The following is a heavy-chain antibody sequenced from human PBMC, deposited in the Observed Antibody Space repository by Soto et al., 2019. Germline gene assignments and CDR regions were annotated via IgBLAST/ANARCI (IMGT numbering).Heavy chain of an antibody. CDR2: ISSAGGT. D-gene: IGHD3-3*01. Sequence: EVQLVESGGGLVQPGGSLRLSCAASGITVTNCFMTWVRQAPGKGLEWVSVISSAGGTYYADSVKGRFTISRDNYRNTLYLQMNTLRAEDPAVYDCARDELGGAYDFWHGGQGTLVTVSS. CDR1: GITVTNCF. CDR3: ARDELGGAYDFWH. V-gene: IGHV3-66*01. J-gene: IGHJ4*02.